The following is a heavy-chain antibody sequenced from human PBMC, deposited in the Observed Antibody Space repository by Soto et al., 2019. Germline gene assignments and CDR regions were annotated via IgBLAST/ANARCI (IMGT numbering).Heavy chain of an antibody. Sequence: EVQLLESGGDLKQPGGSLRLSCVASGLTFGSRAMTWVRQAPGEGLQWVSTITDTGGDAKYADSVRGRFVISRDNSKKTLYLQMTSLTAEDSAMYYCARGSSDSYPGSRIFDFWGRGTLVTVS. CDR1: GLTFGSRA. CDR2: ITDTGGDA. J-gene: IGHJ4*02. CDR3: ARGSSDSYPGSRIFDF. D-gene: IGHD3-10*01. V-gene: IGHV3-23*01.